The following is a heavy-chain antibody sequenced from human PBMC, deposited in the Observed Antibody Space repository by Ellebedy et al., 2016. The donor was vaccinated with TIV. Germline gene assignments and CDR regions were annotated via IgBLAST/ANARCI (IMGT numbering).Heavy chain of an antibody. CDR2: INPNSGGT. CDR3: ARATYYGSGADY. D-gene: IGHD3-10*01. V-gene: IGHV1-2*04. Sequence: ASVKVSXXASGYTFTGYYMHWVRQAPGQGLEWMGWINPNSGGTNYAQKFQGWVTMTRDTSISTAYMELSRLRSDDTAVYYCARATYYGSGADYWGQGTLVTVSS. CDR1: GYTFTGYY. J-gene: IGHJ4*02.